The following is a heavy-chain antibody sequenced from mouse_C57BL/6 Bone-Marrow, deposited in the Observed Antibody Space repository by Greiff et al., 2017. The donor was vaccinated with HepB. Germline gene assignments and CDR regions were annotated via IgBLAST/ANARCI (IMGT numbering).Heavy chain of an antibody. CDR2: INPSSGYT. CDR1: GYTFTSYT. D-gene: IGHD4-1*01. Sequence: VMLVESGAELARPGASVKMSCKASGYTFTSYTMHWVKQRPGQGLEWIGYINPSSGYTKYNQKFKDKATLTADKSSSTAYMQLSSLTSEDSAVYYCARSPNWSWFAYWGQGTLVTVSA. CDR3: ARSPNWSWFAY. J-gene: IGHJ3*01. V-gene: IGHV1-4*01.